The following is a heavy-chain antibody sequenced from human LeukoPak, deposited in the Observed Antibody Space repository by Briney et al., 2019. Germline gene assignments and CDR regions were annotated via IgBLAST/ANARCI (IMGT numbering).Heavy chain of an antibody. Sequence: GASVKVSCKVAGSTLTELSMHWVRQAPGKGIEWMGGFDPEDGETIYAQKFQGRVTMTEDTSTDTAYMELSSLRSEDTAVYYCATEGVAAAGDDAFAIWGQRTMVTVSS. V-gene: IGHV1-24*01. J-gene: IGHJ3*02. CDR3: ATEGVAAAGDDAFAI. CDR2: FDPEDGET. CDR1: GSTLTELS. D-gene: IGHD6-13*01.